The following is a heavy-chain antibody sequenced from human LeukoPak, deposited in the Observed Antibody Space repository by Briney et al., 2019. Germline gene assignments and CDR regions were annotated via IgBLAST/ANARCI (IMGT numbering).Heavy chain of an antibody. CDR1: GYTFSPYW. CDR2: ISNGGGAT. V-gene: IGHV3-7*03. J-gene: IGHJ5*02. Sequence: GGSLGLSCVASGYTFSPYWMSWVRQIPGKGLEWVASISNGGGATYYVGSVRGRFTISRDDAKNSLFLQMNGLRSDDTAVYYCTRENYAPDSWGQGTLVTVSS. CDR3: TRENYAPDS. D-gene: IGHD2-2*01.